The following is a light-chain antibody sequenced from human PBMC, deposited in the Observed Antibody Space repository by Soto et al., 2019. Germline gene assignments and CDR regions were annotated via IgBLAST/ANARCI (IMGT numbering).Light chain of an antibody. CDR1: RGHSSYA. J-gene: IGLJ2*01. Sequence: QSVLTQSPSASASLGASVKLTCTLSRGHSSYAIAWHQQQPEKGPRYLMKLDSDGSHTKGDAIPDRFSGSSSVAERYLTISSLQSEDEADYYCQTWGTGIHVVFGGGTKLTVL. CDR2: LDSDGSH. V-gene: IGLV4-69*01. CDR3: QTWGTGIHVV.